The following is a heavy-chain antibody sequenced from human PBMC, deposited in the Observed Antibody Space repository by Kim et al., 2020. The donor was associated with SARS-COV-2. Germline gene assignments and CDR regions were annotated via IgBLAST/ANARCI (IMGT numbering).Heavy chain of an antibody. CDR3: AKSLASELFGVSYYYDSSGYYEGYYFDY. Sequence: GGSLRLSCAASGFTFSSYAMSWVRQAPGKGLEWVSAISGSGGSTYYADSVKGRFTISRDNSKNTLYLQMNSLRAEDTAVYYCAKSLASELFGVSYYYDSSGYYEGYYFDYWGQGTLVTVSS. D-gene: IGHD3-22*01. CDR1: GFTFSSYA. V-gene: IGHV3-23*01. J-gene: IGHJ4*02. CDR2: ISGSGGST.